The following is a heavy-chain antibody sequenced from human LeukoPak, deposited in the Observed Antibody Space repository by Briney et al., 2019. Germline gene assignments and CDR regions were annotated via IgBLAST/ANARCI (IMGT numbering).Heavy chain of an antibody. CDR3: AKNPDIVVVPAAMGGIDY. J-gene: IGHJ4*02. V-gene: IGHV3-23*01. D-gene: IGHD2-2*01. Sequence: PGGSLRLSCAASGFTFSSYAMSWVRQAPGKGLEWVSAISGSGGSTYYADSVKGRFTISRDNSKNTLYLQMNSLRAEDTAVYYCAKNPDIVVVPAAMGGIDYWGQGTLITVSS. CDR1: GFTFSSYA. CDR2: ISGSGGST.